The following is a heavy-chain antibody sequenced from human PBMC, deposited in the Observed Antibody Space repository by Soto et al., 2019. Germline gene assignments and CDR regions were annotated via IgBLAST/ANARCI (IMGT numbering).Heavy chain of an antibody. CDR1: GYTFTSYY. D-gene: IGHD4-17*01. J-gene: IGHJ6*02. CDR3: ATSTVTSYGMDV. V-gene: IGHV1-46*01. Sequence: ASVKVSCKASGYTFTSYYMHWVRQAPGQGLEWMGIINPSCGSTSYAQKFQGRVTMTRDTSTSTVYMELSRLRSEDTAVYYCATSTVTSYGMDVWGQGTTVAVSS. CDR2: INPSCGST.